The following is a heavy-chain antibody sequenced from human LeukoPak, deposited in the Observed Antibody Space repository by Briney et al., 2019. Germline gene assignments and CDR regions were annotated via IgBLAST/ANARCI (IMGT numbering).Heavy chain of an antibody. D-gene: IGHD3-10*01. V-gene: IGHV3-30*18. Sequence: GGSLRLSCAASGFTFSSYGMHWVRQAPGKGLEWVAVISYDGSNKYYADSVKGRFTISRDNSKNTLYLQMNSLRAEDTAVYYCAKDRRPLLWFGEHLFDYWGQGTLVTVSS. CDR2: ISYDGSNK. J-gene: IGHJ4*02. CDR3: AKDRRPLLWFGEHLFDY. CDR1: GFTFSSYG.